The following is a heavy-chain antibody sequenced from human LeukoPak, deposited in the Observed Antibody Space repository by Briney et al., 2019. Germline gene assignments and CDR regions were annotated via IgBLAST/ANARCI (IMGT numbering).Heavy chain of an antibody. CDR1: GGSISSYY. CDR3: ARLELLNYYYYGMDV. J-gene: IGHJ6*02. Sequence: PSETLSPTCTVSGGSISSYYWSWIRQPPGKGLEWIGYIYYSGSTNYNPSLKSRVTISVDTSKNQFSLKLSSVTAADTAVYYCARLELLNYYYYGMDVWGQGTTVTVSS. D-gene: IGHD2-15*01. V-gene: IGHV4-59*01. CDR2: IYYSGST.